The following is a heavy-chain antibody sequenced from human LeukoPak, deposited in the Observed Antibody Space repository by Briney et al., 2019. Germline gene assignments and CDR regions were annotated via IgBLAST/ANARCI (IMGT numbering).Heavy chain of an antibody. Sequence: PSETLSLTCTVSGGSSSSYYWSWIRQPPGQGLEWIGYIYYSGGTNYNPSLKSRVTISVDTSKNQFSLKLSSVTAADTAVYYCARGLWFGEFHDAFDIWGQGTMVTVSS. CDR2: IYYSGGT. J-gene: IGHJ3*02. CDR1: GGSSSSYY. CDR3: ARGLWFGEFHDAFDI. D-gene: IGHD3-10*01. V-gene: IGHV4-59*01.